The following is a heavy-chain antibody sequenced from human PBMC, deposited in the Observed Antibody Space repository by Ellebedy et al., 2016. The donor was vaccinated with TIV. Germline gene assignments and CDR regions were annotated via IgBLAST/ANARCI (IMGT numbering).Heavy chain of an antibody. CDR1: GYTFTDYY. Sequence: ASVKVSCKASGYTFTDYYIHWVRQAPGQGLEWMGRINPSGGNTIYAERFQGRVTVSSDTSTNTVDMELSSPTSEDTAVYYCARAPNGGHRWRLFEFWGQGTLVTVSS. CDR3: ARAPNGGHRWRLFEF. V-gene: IGHV1-46*01. D-gene: IGHD4-23*01. J-gene: IGHJ4*02. CDR2: INPSGGNT.